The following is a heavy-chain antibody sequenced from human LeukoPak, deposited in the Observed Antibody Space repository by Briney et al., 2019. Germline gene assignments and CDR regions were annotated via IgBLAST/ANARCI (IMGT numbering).Heavy chain of an antibody. CDR2: IYYSGST. CDR3: ARGRPITIFGVVVRNNWFDP. CDR1: GGSISSGGYY. V-gene: IGHV4-31*03. Sequence: SQTLSPTCTVSGGSISSGGYYWSWIRQHPGKGLEWIGYIYYSGSTYYNPSLKSRVTISVDTSKNQFSLKLSTVTAADTAVYYCARGRPITIFGVVVRNNWFDPWGQGTLVTVSS. D-gene: IGHD3-3*01. J-gene: IGHJ5*02.